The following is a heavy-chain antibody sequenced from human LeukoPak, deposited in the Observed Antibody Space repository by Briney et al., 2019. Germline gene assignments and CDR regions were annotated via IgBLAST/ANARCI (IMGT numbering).Heavy chain of an antibody. CDR3: ATIIRRVVTDAFDI. J-gene: IGHJ3*02. CDR2: IIPIFGTA. V-gene: IGHV1-69*06. D-gene: IGHD3-22*01. CDR1: GGTFSTYV. Sequence: APVKVSCKASGGTFSTYVINWVRQAPGQGLEWMGGIIPIFGTANYAQKFQGRVTITADKSTSTAYMELSSLRSEDTAVYYCATIIRRVVTDAFDIWGQGTMVTVSS.